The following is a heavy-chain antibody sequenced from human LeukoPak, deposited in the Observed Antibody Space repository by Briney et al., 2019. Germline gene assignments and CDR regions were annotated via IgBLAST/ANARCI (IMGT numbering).Heavy chain of an antibody. Sequence: PSQTLSLTCTVSGGSISGYYWSSIRQPPGKGLEWIVNSYYSGSTNYNPSLKSRVIISVDTSKNQFSLKLSSVTAADTAVYYCARLSSSNQSKGDYWGQGTLVTVSS. CDR2: SYYSGST. V-gene: IGHV4-59*01. CDR1: GGSISGYY. J-gene: IGHJ4*02. D-gene: IGHD2-2*01. CDR3: ARLSSSNQSKGDY.